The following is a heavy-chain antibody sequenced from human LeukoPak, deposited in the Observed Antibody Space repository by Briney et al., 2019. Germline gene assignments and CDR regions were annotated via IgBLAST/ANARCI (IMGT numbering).Heavy chain of an antibody. D-gene: IGHD6-13*01. J-gene: IGHJ4*02. CDR3: ARVRLGPAAPFDY. Sequence: SETLSRTCTVSGGSISSYYWSWVRQPPGKGLEWIGYIYYSGSTNYNPSLKSRVTISVDTSKNQFSLKLSSVTAADTAVYYCARVRLGPAAPFDYWGQGTLVTVSS. CDR2: IYYSGST. CDR1: GGSISSYY. V-gene: IGHV4-59*01.